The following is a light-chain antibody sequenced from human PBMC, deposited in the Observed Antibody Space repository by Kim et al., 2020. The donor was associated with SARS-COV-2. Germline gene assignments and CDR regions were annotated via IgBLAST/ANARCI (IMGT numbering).Light chain of an antibody. Sequence: SYELTQPPSVSVSPGQTASITCSGDKLGDKYACWYQQKPGQSPVLVIYQDSKRPSGIPERFSGSNSGNTATLTIGGTQAMDEADYYCQAWDSSFVVFGGGTQLTVL. CDR2: QDS. J-gene: IGLJ2*01. V-gene: IGLV3-1*01. CDR3: QAWDSSFVV. CDR1: KLGDKY.